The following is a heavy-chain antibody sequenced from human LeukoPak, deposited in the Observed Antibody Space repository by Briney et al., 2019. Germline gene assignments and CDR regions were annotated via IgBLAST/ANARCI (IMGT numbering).Heavy chain of an antibody. D-gene: IGHD3-16*01. Sequence: SQTLSLTCTVSGGSISSGGYYWSWIRQHPGKGLEWIGHISNSGSTSYNPSLESRVTISVNTSRKRFSLTLSSVTAADTAVYFCARQDVSRYLQIDFWGQGALVSVSS. CDR3: ARQDVSRYLQIDF. CDR2: ISNSGST. J-gene: IGHJ4*02. V-gene: IGHV4-31*03. CDR1: GGSISSGGYY.